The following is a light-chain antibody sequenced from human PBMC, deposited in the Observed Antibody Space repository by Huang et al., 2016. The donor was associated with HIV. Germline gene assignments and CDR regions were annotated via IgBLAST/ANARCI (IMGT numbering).Light chain of an antibody. Sequence: ERVMTQAPATLSVAPGERVTLSCRASHSVSSNLAWYQQKPGQAPRLLIHGASTRATGFPARFSGSGSVTEFTLAISSLQSEDSGVYFCQQYDNWPLTFGQGTRLEIK. V-gene: IGKV3-15*01. J-gene: IGKJ5*01. CDR2: GAS. CDR1: HSVSSN. CDR3: QQYDNWPLT.